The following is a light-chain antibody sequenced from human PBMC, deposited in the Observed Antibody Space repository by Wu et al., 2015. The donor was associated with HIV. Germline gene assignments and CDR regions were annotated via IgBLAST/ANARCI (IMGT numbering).Light chain of an antibody. V-gene: IGKV1-8*01. CDR3: QQYYTYPYT. J-gene: IGKJ2*01. CDR2: AAS. CDR1: QVIGSY. Sequence: AIRITHSPSSLSASTGDRVTITCRASQVIGSYLAWYQQKPGKAPNLLIYAASTLQSGVPSRFSGSGSGTDFTLTISCLQSEDFATYYCQQYYTYPYTFGQGTKLEIK.